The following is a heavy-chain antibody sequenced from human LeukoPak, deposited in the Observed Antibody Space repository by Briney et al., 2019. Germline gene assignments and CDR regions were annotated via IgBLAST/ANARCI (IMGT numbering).Heavy chain of an antibody. J-gene: IGHJ4*02. CDR1: GYTFTSYY. V-gene: IGHV1-46*03. D-gene: IGHD2-2*01. CDR3: ARDEGYCSSISCYLFDY. Sequence: ASVKVSCKASGYTFTSYYMHWVRQAPGQGLEWMGIINPSGGSASYAQKFQGRVTMTRDTSTSTIYMELSSLRSEDTAVYYCARDEGYCSSISCYLFDYWGRGTLVTVSS. CDR2: INPSGGSA.